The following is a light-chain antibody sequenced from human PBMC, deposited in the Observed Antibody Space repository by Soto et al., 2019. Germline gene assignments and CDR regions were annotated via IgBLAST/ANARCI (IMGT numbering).Light chain of an antibody. CDR3: SSYTSSSTLVV. J-gene: IGLJ2*01. CDR2: EVS. V-gene: IGLV2-14*01. CDR1: SSDVGGYNY. Sequence: QSALTQTASVSGSPGQSITISCTGTSSDVGGYNYVSWYQQHPGKAPKLMIYEVSNRPSGVSNRFSGSKSGNTASLTISGHQAEDEADYYCSSYTSSSTLVVFGGGTKVTVL.